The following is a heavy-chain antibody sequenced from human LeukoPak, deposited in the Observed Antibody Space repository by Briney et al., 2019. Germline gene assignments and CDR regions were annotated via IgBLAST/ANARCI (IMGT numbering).Heavy chain of an antibody. CDR2: INPNSGGT. CDR3: ARDSKGMGCNWNYFENKDY. Sequence: ASVKVSCKASGYTFTSYDINWVRQAPGQGLEWMGWINPNSGGTNYAQKFQGRVTMTRDTSISTAYMELSRLRSDDTAVYYCARDSKGMGCNWNYFENKDYWGQGTLVTVSS. D-gene: IGHD1-7*01. CDR1: GYTFTSYD. J-gene: IGHJ4*02. V-gene: IGHV1-2*02.